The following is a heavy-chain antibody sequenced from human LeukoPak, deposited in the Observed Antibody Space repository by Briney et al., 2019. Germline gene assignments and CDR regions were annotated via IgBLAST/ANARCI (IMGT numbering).Heavy chain of an antibody. V-gene: IGHV3-15*01. CDR3: TTTRMVVPHMAEYYYMDV. D-gene: IGHD3-10*01. CDR1: GFTFSNAW. J-gene: IGHJ6*03. Sequence: GGSLRLSCAASGFTFSNAWMSWVRQAPGKGLEWVGRIKSKTDGGTTDYAAPVKGRFTISRDDSKNTLYLQMNSLKTEDTAVYYCTTTRMVVPHMAEYYYMDVWGKGTTVTVSS. CDR2: IKSKTDGGTT.